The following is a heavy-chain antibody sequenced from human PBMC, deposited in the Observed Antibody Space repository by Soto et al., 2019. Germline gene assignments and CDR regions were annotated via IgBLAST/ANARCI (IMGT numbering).Heavy chain of an antibody. CDR3: ARRDDFWSGLPRFDP. J-gene: IGHJ5*02. Sequence: ASVQVSCKASGYTFTSYGISWVRQAPGQGLEWMGWISAYNGNTNYAQKLQGRVTMTTDTSTSTAYMELRSLRSDDTAVYYCARRDDFWSGLPRFDPWGQGTLVTVSS. CDR1: GYTFTSYG. V-gene: IGHV1-18*01. CDR2: ISAYNGNT. D-gene: IGHD3-3*01.